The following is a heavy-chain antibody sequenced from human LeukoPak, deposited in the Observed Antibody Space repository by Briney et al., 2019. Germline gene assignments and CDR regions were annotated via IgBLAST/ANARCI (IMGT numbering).Heavy chain of an antibody. Sequence: GGSLRLSCAASGSSGFTFSSYGMYWVRQAPGKGLEWVAVISYSGSQAKYADSVKGRFTISRDNSKDTLFLQMNRLRAEDTAVYYCARQKAGAGFFESTSYYYYYSYGMDVWGQGTTVIVSS. V-gene: IGHV3-30*03. CDR3: ARQKAGAGFFESTSYYYYYSYGMDV. CDR2: ISYSGSQA. J-gene: IGHJ6*02. D-gene: IGHD2/OR15-2a*01. CDR1: GSSGFTFSSYG.